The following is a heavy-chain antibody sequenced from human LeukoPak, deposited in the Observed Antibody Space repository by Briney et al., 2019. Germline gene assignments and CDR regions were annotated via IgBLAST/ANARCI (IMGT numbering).Heavy chain of an antibody. CDR2: IHPNSGDT. V-gene: IGHV1-2*02. CDR1: GYTFTDYY. J-gene: IGHJ4*02. Sequence: ASVKVSCRASGYTFTDYYMHWVRQAPGQGLEWMGWIHPNSGDTNYAQRFQGRVTMTRDTSITTAYMEIIRLKSDDTAVYYCARRIDSGAYYYWGQGTLVTVSS. CDR3: ARRIDSGAYYY. D-gene: IGHD3-22*01.